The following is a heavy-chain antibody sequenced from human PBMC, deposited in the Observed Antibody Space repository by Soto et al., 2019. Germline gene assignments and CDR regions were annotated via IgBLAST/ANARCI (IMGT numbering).Heavy chain of an antibody. CDR2: INHSGST. CDR1: GGSFSGYY. Sequence: SETLSLTCAVYGGSFSGYYWSWIRQPPGKGLEWIGEINHSGSTNYNPSLKSRVTISVDTSKNQFSLKLSSVTAADTAVYYCARYYDFWSGSNWFDPWGQGTPVP. CDR3: ARYYDFWSGSNWFDP. V-gene: IGHV4-34*01. J-gene: IGHJ5*02. D-gene: IGHD3-3*01.